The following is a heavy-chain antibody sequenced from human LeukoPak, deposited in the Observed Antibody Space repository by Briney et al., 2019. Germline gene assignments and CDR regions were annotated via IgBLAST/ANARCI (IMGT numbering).Heavy chain of an antibody. Sequence: ASVKVSCKASGGTFSSYAISWVRQAPGQGLEWMGRIIPIFGIANYAQKFQGRVTITADKSTSTAYMELSSLRSEDTAVYYYASMGYCSGGSCYRIDYYGMDVWGQGTTVTVSS. CDR1: GGTFSSYA. CDR3: ASMGYCSGGSCYRIDYYGMDV. CDR2: IIPIFGIA. J-gene: IGHJ6*02. D-gene: IGHD2-15*01. V-gene: IGHV1-69*04.